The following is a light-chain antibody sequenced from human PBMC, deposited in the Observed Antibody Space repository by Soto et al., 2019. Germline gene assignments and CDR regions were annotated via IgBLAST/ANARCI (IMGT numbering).Light chain of an antibody. J-gene: IGKJ5*01. CDR1: QSISRY. CDR3: QQSYSTPPT. CDR2: GAS. V-gene: IGKV1-39*01. Sequence: DIPLAQSSSCLSASVRQGVTITCRASQSISRYVNGYQQNPGKAPQLRIDGASTLQSGVPSKISGSGSGTDCTLTISSLQPEDFASYYCQQSYSTPPTFGQGTRLEIK.